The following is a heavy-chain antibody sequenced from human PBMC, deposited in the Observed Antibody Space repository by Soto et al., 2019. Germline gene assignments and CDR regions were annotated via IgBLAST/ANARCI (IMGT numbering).Heavy chain of an antibody. Sequence: SETLSLTCAVYGGSFSGYYWSLIRQPPGKGLEWIGEINHSGSTNYNPSLKSRVAISVDTSKNQFSLKLSSVTAADTAVYYCATRIAALYGMDVWGQGTTVTVSS. CDR1: GGSFSGYY. CDR2: INHSGST. D-gene: IGHD6-13*01. J-gene: IGHJ6*02. V-gene: IGHV4-34*01. CDR3: ATRIAALYGMDV.